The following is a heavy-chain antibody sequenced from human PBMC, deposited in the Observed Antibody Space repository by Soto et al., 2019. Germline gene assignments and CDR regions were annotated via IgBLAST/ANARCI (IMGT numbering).Heavy chain of an antibody. D-gene: IGHD6-19*01. Sequence: QVQLQQWGAGLLKPSETLSLTCAVYGGSFSGYYWSWIRQPPGKGLEWIGEINHSGSTNYNPSLKRRVTISVDTSKNQFSLKLSSVTAADTAVYYCARYPALPVAAKTRAFDIWGQGTMVTVSS. CDR3: ARYPALPVAAKTRAFDI. V-gene: IGHV4-34*01. J-gene: IGHJ3*02. CDR2: INHSGST. CDR1: GGSFSGYY.